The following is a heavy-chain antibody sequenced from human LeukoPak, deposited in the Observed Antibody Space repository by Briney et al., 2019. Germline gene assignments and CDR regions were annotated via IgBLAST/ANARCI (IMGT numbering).Heavy chain of an antibody. Sequence: SETLSLTCTVSGGSISSYYWSWIRQPPGKGLEWIGYIYYNGSTNYNPSLKSRVTISVDTSKNQFSLKLSSVTAADTAVYYCARDTGITRILPAFQFDPWGQGTLVTVSS. V-gene: IGHV4-59*01. CDR1: GGSISSYY. J-gene: IGHJ5*02. CDR3: ARDTGITRILPAFQFDP. D-gene: IGHD3-10*01. CDR2: IYYNGST.